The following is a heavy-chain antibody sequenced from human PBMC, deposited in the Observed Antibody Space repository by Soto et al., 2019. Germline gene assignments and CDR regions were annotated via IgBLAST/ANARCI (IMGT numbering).Heavy chain of an antibody. V-gene: IGHV3-11*01. J-gene: IGHJ4*02. D-gene: IGHD4-17*01. CDR1: GFAFSDPY. CDR3: ARGVASVTTPFDY. Sequence: QVQLVESGGGLVKPGGSLRLSCAASGFAFSDPYMSWIRQAPGKGLEWISNISSSGSTIYYADSVKGRFTISRDNAKKSLYLQMDSMTADDTAVYYCARGVASVTTPFDYWGQGTQVTVSS. CDR2: ISSSGSTI.